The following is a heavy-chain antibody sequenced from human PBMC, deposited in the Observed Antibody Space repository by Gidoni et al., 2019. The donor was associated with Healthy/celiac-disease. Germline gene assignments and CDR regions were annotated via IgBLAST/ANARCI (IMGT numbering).Heavy chain of an antibody. V-gene: IGHV4-34*01. CDR3: ARGGGYIAAAGRFDY. CDR1: FFSGYY. CDR2: IKHSGST. Sequence: FFSGYYWSWIRQPPGKGLEWIGEIKHSGSTNYNPSLKSRVTISVDTSKNQFSLKLSSVTAADTAVYYCARGGGYIAAAGRFDYWGQGTLVTVSS. J-gene: IGHJ4*02. D-gene: IGHD6-13*01.